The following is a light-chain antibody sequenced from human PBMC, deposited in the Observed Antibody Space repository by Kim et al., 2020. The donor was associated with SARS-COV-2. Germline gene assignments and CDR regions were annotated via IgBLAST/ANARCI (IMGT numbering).Light chain of an antibody. J-gene: IGKJ4*01. CDR1: QSVSSN. V-gene: IGKV3-15*01. CDR2: GAS. Sequence: EIVMTQSPATLSVSPGERATLSCRASQSVSSNLAWYQQKPGQAPRPLIYGASTRATGIPARFSGSGSGTEFTLTISSLQSEDFAVYYCQQYNRWPPLTFGGGTKVDIK. CDR3: QQYNRWPPLT.